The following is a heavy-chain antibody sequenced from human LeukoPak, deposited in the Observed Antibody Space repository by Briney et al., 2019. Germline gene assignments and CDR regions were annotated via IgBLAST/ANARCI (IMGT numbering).Heavy chain of an antibody. Sequence: GGSLRLSCAASGFTFSTSTYGLHWVRQGPGKGLEWVVALWHDGSSQYYADSVKGRFTISRDTSKNTLYLQMNSLRPDDTAVYFCAKDRRSGHAHYYFDYWGQGTLVPVSS. V-gene: IGHV3-33*03. CDR2: LWHDGSSQ. D-gene: IGHD5-12*01. CDR1: GFTFSTSTYG. CDR3: AKDRRSGHAHYYFDY. J-gene: IGHJ4*02.